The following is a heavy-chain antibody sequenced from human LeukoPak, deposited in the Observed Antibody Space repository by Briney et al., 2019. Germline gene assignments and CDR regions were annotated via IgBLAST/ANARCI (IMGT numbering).Heavy chain of an antibody. CDR1: GYTFTGYY. V-gene: IGHV1-2*02. Sequence: ASVKVSCKASGYTFTGYYMHWVRQAPGQGLEWMGWINPNSGGTNYAQKFQGRVTMTRDTSISTAYMELSRLRSDDTAVYYCARGVVGGSGSYFDYWGQGTLVTVSS. D-gene: IGHD3-10*01. CDR2: INPNSGGT. CDR3: ARGVVGGSGSYFDY. J-gene: IGHJ4*02.